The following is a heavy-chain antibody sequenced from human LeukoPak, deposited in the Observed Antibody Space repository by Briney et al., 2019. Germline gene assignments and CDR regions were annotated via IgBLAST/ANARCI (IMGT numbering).Heavy chain of an antibody. CDR1: GYTFTGYY. Sequence: ASVKVSFKASGYTFTGYYMHWVREAPGQGLEWIGWTNPNSGGTNYAQKFQGRVTMTRDTSISTAYMELSRLRSDDTAVYYCARDYYESSGYFGYWGQGTLVTVSS. CDR2: TNPNSGGT. D-gene: IGHD3-22*01. J-gene: IGHJ4*02. V-gene: IGHV1-2*02. CDR3: ARDYYESSGYFGY.